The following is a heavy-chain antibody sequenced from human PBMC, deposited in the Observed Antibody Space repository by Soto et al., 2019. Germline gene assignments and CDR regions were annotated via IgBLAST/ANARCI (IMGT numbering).Heavy chain of an antibody. CDR1: GFSLTSPGVC. V-gene: IGHV2-70*13. Sequence: SGPTLVNPTETLTLTCTFSGFSLTSPGVCVSWIRQCPGKALEWLALIERDDDDKYYSTSLKTRLTIPKDTRKNQVVLTMANKEPADTATYYCARSIRGTRRFHGMDVWGQGT. J-gene: IGHJ6*02. CDR2: IERDDDDK. CDR3: ARSIRGTRRFHGMDV. D-gene: IGHD1-20*01.